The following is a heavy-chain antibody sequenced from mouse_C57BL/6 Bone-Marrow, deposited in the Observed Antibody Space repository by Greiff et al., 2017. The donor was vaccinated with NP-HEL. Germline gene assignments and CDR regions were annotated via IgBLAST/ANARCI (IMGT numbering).Heavy chain of an antibody. D-gene: IGHD2-4*01. Sequence: QVQLQQSGAELMKPGASVKLSCKATGYTFTGYWIEWVKQRPGHGLEWIGRIDPNSGGTKYNEKFKSKATLTVDKPSSTAYMQLSSLTSEDSAVYYCAREGLRREEFDYWGQGTTLTVSS. CDR1: GYTFTGYW. CDR2: IDPNSGGT. CDR3: AREGLRREEFDY. V-gene: IGHV1-72*01. J-gene: IGHJ2*01.